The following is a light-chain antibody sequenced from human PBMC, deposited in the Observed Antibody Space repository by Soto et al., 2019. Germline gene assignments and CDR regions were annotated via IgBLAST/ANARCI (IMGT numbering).Light chain of an antibody. CDR1: SSNIGAGYD. CDR2: GNT. J-gene: IGLJ2*01. Sequence: QSALTQPPSVSGAPGQRVTISCTGSSSNIGAGYDVHWYQQVPGTAPKIIIFGNTNRPSVVPDRFSGSKSGTSASLAITGLQAEDEADYYCQSYDSSLSGSVFGGGTKLTVL. CDR3: QSYDSSLSGSV. V-gene: IGLV1-40*01.